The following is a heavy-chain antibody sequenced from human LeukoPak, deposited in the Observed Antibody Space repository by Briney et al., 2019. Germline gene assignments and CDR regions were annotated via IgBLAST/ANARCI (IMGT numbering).Heavy chain of an antibody. D-gene: IGHD3-3*01. CDR2: IYPDSGAT. CDR1: GYTFTSYG. CDR3: ARVYYASYSAYCLEGFAS. Sequence: ASVKVSCKASGYTFTSYGISWVRQAPGQGLEGMGRIYPDSGATDYAQKFQGRVTMTRDTSISTAYMELSRLTSDDSAVYFCARVYYASYSAYCLEGFASWGQGTLVTVSS. V-gene: IGHV1-2*06. J-gene: IGHJ4*02.